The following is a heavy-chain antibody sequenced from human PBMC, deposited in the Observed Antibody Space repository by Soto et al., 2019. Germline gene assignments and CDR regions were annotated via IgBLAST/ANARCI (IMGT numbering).Heavy chain of an antibody. V-gene: IGHV4-30-4*01. D-gene: IGHD1-26*01. CDR2: IYYSGST. J-gene: IGHJ3*02. CDR3: ARAGEVGATAFDI. Sequence: SETLSLTCTVSGGSISSDNSYWTWIRQPPGKGLEWIGCIYYSGSTYYNPSLKSRVTISVDTSKNQFSLKLSSVTAADTAVYYCARAGEVGATAFDIWGQGTMVTVSS. CDR1: GGSISSDNSY.